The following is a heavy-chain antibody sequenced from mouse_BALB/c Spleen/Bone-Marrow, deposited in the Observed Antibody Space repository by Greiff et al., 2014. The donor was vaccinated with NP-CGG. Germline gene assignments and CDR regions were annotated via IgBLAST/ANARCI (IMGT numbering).Heavy chain of an antibody. CDR3: ARYGYGSSYYAMDY. D-gene: IGHD1-1*01. V-gene: IGHV1-67*01. Sequence: QVQLQQPGPELVRPGVSVKISCKGSGYTFTDYAMHWVKQSHAMSLEWIGVISTYSGNTNYNQKFKGEATMTVDKSSSTAYMELARLTSEDSAIYYCARYGYGSSYYAMDYWGQGTSVTVSS. CDR1: GYTFTDYA. J-gene: IGHJ4*01. CDR2: ISTYSGNT.